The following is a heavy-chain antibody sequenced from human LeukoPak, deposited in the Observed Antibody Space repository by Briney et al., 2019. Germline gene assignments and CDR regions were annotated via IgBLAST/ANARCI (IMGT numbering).Heavy chain of an antibody. D-gene: IGHD1-14*01. CDR1: GGSISSGDYY. V-gene: IGHV4-30-4*01. CDR3: ASFFRTKPYYYYYGMDV. Sequence: SETLSLTCTVSGGSISSGDYYWSWIRQPPGKGLEWIGYIYYSGSTYYNLSLKSRVTISVDTSKNQFSLKLSSVTAADTAVYYCASFFRTKPYYYYYGMDVWGQGTTVTVSS. J-gene: IGHJ6*02. CDR2: IYYSGST.